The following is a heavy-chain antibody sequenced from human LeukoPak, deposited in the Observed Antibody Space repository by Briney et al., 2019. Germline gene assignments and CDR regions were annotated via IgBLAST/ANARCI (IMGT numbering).Heavy chain of an antibody. CDR3: ARASDPWLQLT. V-gene: IGHV3-7*05. CDR2: IKQDGSEK. Sequence: GGSLRLSCAASGFTFSNYWVIWVRQAPGKGLEWVGNIKQDGSEKRYADSVRGRFSISRDNAQTSLYLQMNSLRAEDTAVYYCARASDPWLQLTWGQGTLVTVSS. J-gene: IGHJ5*02. CDR1: GFTFSNYW. D-gene: IGHD5-24*01.